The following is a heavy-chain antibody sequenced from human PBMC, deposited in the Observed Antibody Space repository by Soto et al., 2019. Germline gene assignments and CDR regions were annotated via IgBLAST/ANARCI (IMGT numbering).Heavy chain of an antibody. CDR3: AKEASRGEAGNRAAFNF. V-gene: IGHV4-31*03. CDR1: SGSINSGGYF. D-gene: IGHD3-16*01. Sequence: SETLSLTCTVSSGSINSGGYFWSWIRQHPGTGLEWIGYIHHSGNAYYNPSLRSRLTISVDTSKNQFSLKLDSVTAADTAVYYCAKEASRGEAGNRAAFNFWGQGTMVTVSS. J-gene: IGHJ3*01. CDR2: IHHSGNA.